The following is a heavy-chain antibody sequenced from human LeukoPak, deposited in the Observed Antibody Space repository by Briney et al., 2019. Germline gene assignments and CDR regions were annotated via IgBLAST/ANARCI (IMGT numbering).Heavy chain of an antibody. CDR2: TYYSGST. CDR3: ARNSVYYYGSGSYYIPAPFDY. CDR1: GGSISSYY. Sequence: SETLSLTCTVSGGSISSYYWSWIRQPPGKGLEWIGYTYYSGSTNYNPSLKRRVTISVDTSKNQFSLKLSSVTAADTAVYYCARNSVYYYGSGSYYIPAPFDYWGQGTLVTVSS. D-gene: IGHD3-10*01. J-gene: IGHJ4*02. V-gene: IGHV4-59*12.